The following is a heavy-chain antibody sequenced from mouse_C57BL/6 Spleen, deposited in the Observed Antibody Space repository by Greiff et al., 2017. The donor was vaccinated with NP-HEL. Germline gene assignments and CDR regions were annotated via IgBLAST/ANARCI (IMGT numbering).Heavy chain of an antibody. Sequence: EVKLMESGGGLVQPGGSLKLSCAASGFTFSDYYMYWVRQTPEKRLEWVAYISNGGGSTYYPDTVKGRFTISRDNAKNTLYMQMSRLKTEDTAMYYCARSSYNSNYVDFDYWGQGTTLTVSS. CDR2: ISNGGGST. D-gene: IGHD2-5*01. CDR1: GFTFSDYY. J-gene: IGHJ2*01. V-gene: IGHV5-12*01. CDR3: ARSSYNSNYVDFDY.